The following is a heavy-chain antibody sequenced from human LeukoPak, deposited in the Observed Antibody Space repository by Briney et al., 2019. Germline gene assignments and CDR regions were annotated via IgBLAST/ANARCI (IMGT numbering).Heavy chain of an antibody. V-gene: IGHV1-69*04. CDR2: IIPILGIA. CDR3: ARVGYYYDSSGYPDY. CDR1: GGTFSSYA. J-gene: IGHJ4*02. Sequence: ASVKVSCTASGGTFSSYAISWVRQAPGQGLEWMGRIIPILGIANYARKFQGRVTITADKSTSTAYMELSSLRSEDTAVYYCARVGYYYDSSGYPDYWGQGTLVTVSS. D-gene: IGHD3-22*01.